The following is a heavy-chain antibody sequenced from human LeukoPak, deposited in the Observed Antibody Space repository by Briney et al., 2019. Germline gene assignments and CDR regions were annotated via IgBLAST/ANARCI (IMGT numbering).Heavy chain of an antibody. CDR1: GFTFDEFG. V-gene: IGHV3-9*01. CDR2: ISWNSGNI. J-gene: IGHJ3*02. CDR3: TKERGLLDEDDAFDI. Sequence: GRSLRLSCAASGFTFDEFGMHWVRQAPGKGLEWVSGISWNSGNIGYADSVKGRFSISRDNAKNSLYLQMNSLRAEDTALYYCTKERGLLDEDDAFDIWGQGTMVTVSS. D-gene: IGHD3-22*01.